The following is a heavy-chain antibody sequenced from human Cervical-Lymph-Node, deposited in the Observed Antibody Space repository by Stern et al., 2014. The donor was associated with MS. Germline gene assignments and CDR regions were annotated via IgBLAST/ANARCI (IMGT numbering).Heavy chain of an antibody. CDR2: IYWDDDK. V-gene: IGHV2-5*02. CDR3: AQTLYGYGDYGRHWYFDL. J-gene: IGHJ2*01. D-gene: IGHD4-17*01. Sequence: QITLKESGPTLVKPTQTLTLTCTFSGFSLSTSGVGVGWIRQPPGKALEWLALIYWDDDKRYSPSLKSRLTITKDTSKNQVVLTMTNMDPVDTATYYCAQTLYGYGDYGRHWYFDLWGRGTLVTVSS. CDR1: GFSLSTSGVG.